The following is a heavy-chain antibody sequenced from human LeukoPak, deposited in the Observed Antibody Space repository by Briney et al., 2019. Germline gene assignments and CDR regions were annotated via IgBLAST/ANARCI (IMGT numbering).Heavy chain of an antibody. CDR2: IWYDGSNK. CDR3: ARDPPYCSGGNCYSGFYGVDV. CDR1: GFTFSSYS. V-gene: IGHV3-33*08. D-gene: IGHD2-15*01. Sequence: GGSLRLSCAASGFTFSSYSMNWVRQAPGKGLEWVTVIWYDGSNKYYADSVKGRFTISRDNSENTLYLQMNSLRAEDTAVYYCARDPPYCSGGNCYSGFYGVDVWGQGTTVTVSS. J-gene: IGHJ6*02.